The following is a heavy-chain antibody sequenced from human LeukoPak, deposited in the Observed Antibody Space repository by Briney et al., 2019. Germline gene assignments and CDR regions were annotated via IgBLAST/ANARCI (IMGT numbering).Heavy chain of an antibody. Sequence: PGGSLRLSCAASEFHFSSYTMHWVRQAPGKGLEWVALISYDGSNQYYADSVKGRFTISRDNSKNTLYLQMNSLRAEDTAVYYCAKGGLVFHYWGQGTLVTVSS. CDR2: ISYDGSNQ. V-gene: IGHV3-30-3*01. J-gene: IGHJ4*02. D-gene: IGHD3/OR15-3a*01. CDR3: AKGGLVFHY. CDR1: EFHFSSYT.